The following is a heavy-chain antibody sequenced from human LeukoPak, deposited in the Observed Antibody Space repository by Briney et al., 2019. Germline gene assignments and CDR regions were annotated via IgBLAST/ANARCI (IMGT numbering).Heavy chain of an antibody. D-gene: IGHD6-13*01. Sequence: HGASVKVSCKASGGAFNTYALIWVRQAPGQGLEWMGGIIPIFGTANYAQKFQGRVTITADESTSTAYMELSSLRSEDTAVYYCARGRNPYSSSWYLFDPWGQGTLVTVSS. CDR3: ARGRNPYSSSWYLFDP. V-gene: IGHV1-69*13. CDR1: GGAFNTYA. CDR2: IIPIFGTA. J-gene: IGHJ5*02.